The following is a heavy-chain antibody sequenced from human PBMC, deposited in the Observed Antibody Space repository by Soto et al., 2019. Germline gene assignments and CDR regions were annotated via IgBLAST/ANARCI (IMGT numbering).Heavy chain of an antibody. CDR2: ISGSGGST. Sequence: GGSLRLSCGASGFTFSSYAMSWVRQAPGKGLEWVSAISGSGGSTYYADSVKGRFTISRDNSKNTLYLQMNSLRAEDTAVYYYAKKGDPYGGNSYYYYYGMDVWGQGTTVTVSS. D-gene: IGHD2-21*02. CDR1: GFTFSSYA. CDR3: AKKGDPYGGNSYYYYYGMDV. V-gene: IGHV3-23*01. J-gene: IGHJ6*02.